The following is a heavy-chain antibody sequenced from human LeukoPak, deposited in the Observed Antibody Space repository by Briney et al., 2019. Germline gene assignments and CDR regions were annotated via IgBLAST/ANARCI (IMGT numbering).Heavy chain of an antibody. D-gene: IGHD2-21*01. CDR2: IIPIFGTA. CDR3: ARYVVIARNLDAFDI. J-gene: IGHJ3*02. V-gene: IGHV1-69*06. Sequence: ASVKVSCKASGGTFSSYAISWVRQAPGQGLEWMGGIIPIFGTANYAQKFQGRVTITADKSTSTAYMELSSLRSEDTAVYYCARYVVIARNLDAFDIWGQGTMVTVSS. CDR1: GGTFSSYA.